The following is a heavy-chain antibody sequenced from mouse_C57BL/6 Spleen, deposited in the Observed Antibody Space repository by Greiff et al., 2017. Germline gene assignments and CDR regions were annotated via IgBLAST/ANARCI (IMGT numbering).Heavy chain of an antibody. D-gene: IGHD2-4*01. CDR2: INYDGSST. CDR1: GFTFSDYY. V-gene: IGHV5-16*01. CDR3: ARHDYDVGTFAY. Sequence: EVKLVESEGGLVQPGSSMKLSCTASGFTFSDYYMAWVRQVPEKGLEWVANINYDGSSTYYLDSLKSRFIISRANAKNILYLQMSSLQSEDTATYYCARHDYDVGTFAYWGQGTLVTVSA. J-gene: IGHJ3*01.